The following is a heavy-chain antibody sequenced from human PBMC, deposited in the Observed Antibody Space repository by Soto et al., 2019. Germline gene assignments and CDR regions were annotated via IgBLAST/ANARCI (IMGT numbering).Heavy chain of an antibody. Sequence: SETLSLTCTVSGGSISSSSYYWGWIRQPPGKGLEWIGSIYYSGSTYYNPSLKSRVTISVDTSKNQFSLKLRSVTAADTAVYYCARGGGHYYDSSGYQDYWGQGTLVTVSS. V-gene: IGHV4-39*01. J-gene: IGHJ4*02. CDR2: IYYSGST. CDR3: ARGGGHYYDSSGYQDY. CDR1: GGSISSSSYY. D-gene: IGHD3-22*01.